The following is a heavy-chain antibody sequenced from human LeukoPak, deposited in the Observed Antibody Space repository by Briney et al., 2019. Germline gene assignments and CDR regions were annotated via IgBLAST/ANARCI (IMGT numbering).Heavy chain of an antibody. Sequence: SQTLSLTCTVSGFSISSGGYYWSWLRQHQGQGLEWIVNIYYSGSTYYNPSLKSLITISVDTSRNQFSLKLSSVTAADTAGYYCATYASGSYSFDYWGQGTLVTVSS. CDR2: IYYSGST. CDR3: ATYASGSYSFDY. V-gene: IGHV4-31*01. D-gene: IGHD3-10*01. J-gene: IGHJ4*02. CDR1: GFSISSGGYY.